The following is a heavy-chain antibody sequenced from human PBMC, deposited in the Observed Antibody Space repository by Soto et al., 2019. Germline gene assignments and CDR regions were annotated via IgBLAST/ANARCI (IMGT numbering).Heavy chain of an antibody. Sequence: TSETLSLTCTVSGGSISSGGYYWSWIRQHPGKGLEWIGYIYYSGSTHYNPSLKSRVTISVDTSKNQFSLKLSSVTAADTAVYYCARARYRCSSTSCYDLHFDYWGQGTLVTVSS. CDR2: IYYSGST. J-gene: IGHJ4*02. V-gene: IGHV4-31*03. D-gene: IGHD2-2*01. CDR3: ARARYRCSSTSCYDLHFDY. CDR1: GGSISSGGYY.